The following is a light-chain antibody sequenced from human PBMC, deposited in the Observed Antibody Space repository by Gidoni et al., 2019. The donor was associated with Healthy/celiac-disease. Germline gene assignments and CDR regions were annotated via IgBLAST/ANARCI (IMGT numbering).Light chain of an antibody. CDR3: CSYAGSFVV. CDR1: SSDVGSYNL. CDR2: EVS. Sequence: QSALTQPASVSVSPVPSITISCTGTSSDVGSYNLVSWYHQHTGKAPQLMIYEVSKRPSGVSNRFSGSKSGNTASLTISGLQAEDEADYYCCSYAGSFVVFGGGTKLTVL. J-gene: IGLJ2*01. V-gene: IGLV2-23*02.